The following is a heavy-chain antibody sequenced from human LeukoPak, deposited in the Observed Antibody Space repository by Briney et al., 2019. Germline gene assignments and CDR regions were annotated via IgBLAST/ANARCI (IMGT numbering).Heavy chain of an antibody. J-gene: IGHJ4*02. CDR3: ARGIYDSSWDLFDY. CDR1: GYTFTSSD. V-gene: IGHV1-8*01. CDR2: MNPNSGNT. D-gene: IGHD6-13*01. Sequence: ASVKVSCKASGYTFTSSDINWVRQATGQGLEWMGWMNPNSGNTGYAQKFQGRVTMTRNTSISTAYMELSSLRSEDTAVYYCARGIYDSSWDLFDYWGQGTLVTVSS.